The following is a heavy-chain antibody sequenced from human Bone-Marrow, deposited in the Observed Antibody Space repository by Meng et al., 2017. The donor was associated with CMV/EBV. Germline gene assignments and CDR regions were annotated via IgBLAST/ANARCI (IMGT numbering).Heavy chain of an antibody. D-gene: IGHD3-3*01. Sequence: GGSLRLSCEASGFTFRGYAMNWVRQAPGKGLEWVSSISSSSSYIYYADSVKGRFTISRDNAKNSLYLQMNSLRAEDTAVYYCASVYYDFWSGYFDYWGQGTLVTSPQ. CDR3: ASVYYDFWSGYFDY. CDR2: ISSSSSYI. V-gene: IGHV3-21*01. J-gene: IGHJ4*02. CDR1: GFTFRGYA.